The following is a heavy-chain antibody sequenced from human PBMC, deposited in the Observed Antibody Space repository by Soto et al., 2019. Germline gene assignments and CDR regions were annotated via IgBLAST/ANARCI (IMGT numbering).Heavy chain of an antibody. V-gene: IGHV4-30-4*01. J-gene: IGHJ6*02. D-gene: IGHD3-10*01. Sequence: SWPLSLTCPGSVGSISSGDYYWRWIHQPPLKGLEGIGCIDYSVSTYYKPSLKSRVTISVDTSKNQLSLKLSSVTAAETAVYYRATAEGILLFGELFKQPHPSHGMAVWGQGTTVTVSS. CDR2: IDYSVST. CDR1: VGSISSGDYY. CDR3: ATAEGILLFGELFKQPHPSHGMAV.